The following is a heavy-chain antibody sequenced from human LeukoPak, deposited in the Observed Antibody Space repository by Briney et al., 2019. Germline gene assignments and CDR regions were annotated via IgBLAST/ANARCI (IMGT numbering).Heavy chain of an antibody. CDR3: ASAVGFYYYMDV. CDR2: IYYSGST. CDR1: GGSISNYF. J-gene: IGHJ6*03. D-gene: IGHD1-26*01. V-gene: IGHV4-59*01. Sequence: SETLSLTCTVSGGSISNYFWCWIWQPPGPGLEWIGYIYYSGSTNYNPSLKSRVTISVDTSKNQYSLTLSSVTAADTAVYYCASAVGFYYYMDVWGKGTTVTVSS.